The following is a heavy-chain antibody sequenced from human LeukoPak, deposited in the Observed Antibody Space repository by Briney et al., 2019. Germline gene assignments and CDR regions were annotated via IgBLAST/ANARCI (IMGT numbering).Heavy chain of an antibody. CDR3: STWADLYDY. J-gene: IGHJ4*02. CDR1: GFTFINAW. Sequence: GGSLRLSCAASGFTFINAWMNWVRQAPGKGLEWVGRIKSKTDGGTTDYAAPVKGRFIISRDDSRNTLYLQMNSLKTEDTALYYCSTWADLYDYWGQGTLVTVSS. CDR2: IKSKTDGGTT. V-gene: IGHV3-15*01.